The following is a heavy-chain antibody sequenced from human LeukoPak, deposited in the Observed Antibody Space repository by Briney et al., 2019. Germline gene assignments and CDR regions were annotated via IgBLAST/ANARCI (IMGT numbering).Heavy chain of an antibody. CDR2: INPNSGGT. D-gene: IGHD2-15*01. CDR3: ARVGGRFSNWFDP. Sequence: ASVKVSCKASGYTFTGYYMHWGRQAPGQGLEWMGRINPNSGGTNYAQKSQGRVTMTRDTSISPAYMELRRLRSDDTAVYYCARVGGRFSNWFDPWGQGTLVTVSS. J-gene: IGHJ5*02. V-gene: IGHV1-2*06. CDR1: GYTFTGYY.